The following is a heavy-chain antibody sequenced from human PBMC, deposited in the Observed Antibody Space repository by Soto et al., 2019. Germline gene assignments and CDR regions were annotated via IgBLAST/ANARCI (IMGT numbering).Heavy chain of an antibody. CDR1: GFTFSSYA. D-gene: IGHD6-13*01. V-gene: IGHV3-23*01. J-gene: IGHJ6*03. CDR3: AKGSWSRHYYYYYMDV. CDR2: ISDGGSNT. Sequence: PGGSLRLSCAASGFTFSSYAMNWVRQAPGKGLEWVAAISDGGSNTYYADSVKGRFTISRDNSKNTLYLQMNSLRAEDTAVYYCAKGSWSRHYYYYYMDVWGKGTTVTVSS.